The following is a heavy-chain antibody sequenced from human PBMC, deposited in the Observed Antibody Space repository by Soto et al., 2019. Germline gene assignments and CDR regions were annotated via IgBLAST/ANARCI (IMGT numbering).Heavy chain of an antibody. V-gene: IGHV3-33*01. Sequence: QVQLVESGGGVVQPGRSLRLSCAASGFTFSSYGMHWVRQAPGKGLEWVAGIWYDGSNKYYADSVKGRFTISRDNSKNTLYLQMNSLRAEDTAVYYCARKTYYYGSGSYDIDYWGQGTLVTVSS. CDR3: ARKTYYYGSGSYDIDY. D-gene: IGHD3-10*01. J-gene: IGHJ4*02. CDR1: GFTFSSYG. CDR2: IWYDGSNK.